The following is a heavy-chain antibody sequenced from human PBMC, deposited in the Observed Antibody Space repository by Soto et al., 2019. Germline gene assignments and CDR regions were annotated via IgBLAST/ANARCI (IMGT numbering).Heavy chain of an antibody. CDR1: NGSISSRSSY. J-gene: IGHJ4*02. CDR2: IYYIGNT. V-gene: IGHV4-39*01. D-gene: IGHD4-17*01. CDR3: GGQDYGAKGYYFCN. Sequence: QLQLQESGSGLVKPSETLSLTCIVSNGSISSRSSYWGWIRQTPGKGLEWIGSIYYIGNTYYNPALKMGITIYIDTSNTQFSLKMNAVTAADTAVYFCGGQDYGAKGYYFCNLGQGGLVTVPS.